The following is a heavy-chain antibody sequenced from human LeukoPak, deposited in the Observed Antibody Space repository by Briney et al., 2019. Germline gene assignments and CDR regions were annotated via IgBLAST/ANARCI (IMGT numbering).Heavy chain of an antibody. CDR1: GFTFTSSA. CDR2: IVVGSGNT. V-gene: IGHV1-58*02. CDR3: VKDVVRDLWFGES. J-gene: IGHJ5*02. Sequence: ASVKVSCKASGFTFTSSAMQWVRQARGQRLEWIGWIVVGSGNTNYAQKFQERVTITRDMSTSTAYMELSSLRSEDTAVYYCVKDVVRDLWFGESWGQGTLVTVSS. D-gene: IGHD3-10*01.